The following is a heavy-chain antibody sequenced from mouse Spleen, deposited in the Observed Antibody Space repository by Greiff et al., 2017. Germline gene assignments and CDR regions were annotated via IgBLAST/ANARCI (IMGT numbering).Heavy chain of an antibody. V-gene: IGHV14-4*01. CDR2: IDPENGDT. CDR1: GFNIKDDY. CDR3: TTWDVRWFAY. Sequence: EVQLQQSGAELVRPGASVKLSCTASGFNIKDDYMHWVKQRPEQGLEWIGWIDPENGDTEYASKFQGKATITADTSSNTAYLQLSSLTSEDTAVYYCTTWDVRWFAYWGQGTLVTVSA. J-gene: IGHJ3*01. D-gene: IGHD4-1*01.